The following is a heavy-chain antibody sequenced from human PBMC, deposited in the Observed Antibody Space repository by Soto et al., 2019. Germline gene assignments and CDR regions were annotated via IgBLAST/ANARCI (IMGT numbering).Heavy chain of an antibody. V-gene: IGHV3-66*01. J-gene: IGHJ4*03. CDR1: GFIVNNIF. Sequence: QLGGSLRLSCAASGFIVNNIFMTWVRQAPGKGLEWLSTISSDDNTYYADSVKGRFTISRDSSKNTLYLQMNSLRAEDTAVYHCASYILGGSYDFSRWGHGTLVTVSS. D-gene: IGHD3-3*01. CDR3: ASYILGGSYDFSR. CDR2: ISSDDNT.